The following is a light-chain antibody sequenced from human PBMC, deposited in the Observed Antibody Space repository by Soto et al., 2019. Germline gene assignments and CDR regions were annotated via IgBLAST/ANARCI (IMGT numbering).Light chain of an antibody. CDR2: GAS. J-gene: IGKJ1*01. V-gene: IGKV3-20*01. Sequence: EIVLTQSPGTVSLSPGERATLSCRATQSVSSSDLAWYQQKPGQAPRLLIYGASSRATGIPDRFSGSGSGIDFALTISRLEPEDFAVYYCHHYGSSRTFGQGTKVQLK. CDR3: HHYGSSRT. CDR1: QSVSSSD.